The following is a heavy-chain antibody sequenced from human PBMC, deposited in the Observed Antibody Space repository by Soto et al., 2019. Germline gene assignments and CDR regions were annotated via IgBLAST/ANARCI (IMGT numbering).Heavy chain of an antibody. Sequence: SETLSLTXAVYGGSFSGYYWSWIRQPPGKGLEWIGEINHSGCTNYNPSLKSRVTISVDTSKNQFSLKLSSVTAADTAVYYCARRTPYYYDSSGYYSRYYYGMDVWGQGTTVTVSS. D-gene: IGHD3-22*01. CDR1: GGSFSGYY. CDR3: ARRTPYYYDSSGYYSRYYYGMDV. V-gene: IGHV4-34*01. J-gene: IGHJ6*02. CDR2: INHSGCT.